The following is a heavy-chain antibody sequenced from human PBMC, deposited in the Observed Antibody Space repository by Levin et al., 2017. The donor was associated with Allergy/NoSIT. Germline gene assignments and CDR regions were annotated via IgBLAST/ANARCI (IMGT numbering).Heavy chain of an antibody. J-gene: IGHJ4*02. CDR2: IYYTGST. CDR3: ASRLATPLVPLYYFDY. V-gene: IGHV4-39*01. D-gene: IGHD5-24*01. CDR1: GGSISSTSYY. Sequence: SSETLSLTCTVSGGSISSTSYYWGWIRQPPGKGLEWIGTIYYTGSTYFNPFLKSRVTISVDTSRNQFSLKLSSVTAADTAVYYCASRLATPLVPLYYFDYWGQGTLGTVSS.